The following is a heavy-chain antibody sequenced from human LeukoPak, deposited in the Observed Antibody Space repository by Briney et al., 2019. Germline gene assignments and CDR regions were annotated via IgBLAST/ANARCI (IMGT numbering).Heavy chain of an antibody. Sequence: PGGSLRLSCAASGFTFSSYAMSWVRPAPGKGLECVSSISGSGGSTYYADSVKGRFTISRDNSKNTLYLQMNRLRPEDTAVYYCAKDRVPSIAAATVFDYWGQRTLVSVSS. J-gene: IGHJ4*02. V-gene: IGHV3-23*01. D-gene: IGHD6-13*01. CDR3: AKDRVPSIAAATVFDY. CDR2: ISGSGGST. CDR1: GFTFSSYA.